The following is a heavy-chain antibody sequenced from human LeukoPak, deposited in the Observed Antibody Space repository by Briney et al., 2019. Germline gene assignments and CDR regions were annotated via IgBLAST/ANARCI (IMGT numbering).Heavy chain of an antibody. J-gene: IGHJ4*02. Sequence: PGGSLRLSCAASGFTFSSYWMIWVRQAPGKGLEWVANIRQDGSEKYYVASVRGRFTMSRDNAKNSLYLQMNSLRGEDTAVYYCARLADYDSSGYFDYWGQGTLVTVSS. CDR1: GFTFSSYW. CDR2: IRQDGSEK. CDR3: ARLADYDSSGYFDY. V-gene: IGHV3-7*01. D-gene: IGHD3-22*01.